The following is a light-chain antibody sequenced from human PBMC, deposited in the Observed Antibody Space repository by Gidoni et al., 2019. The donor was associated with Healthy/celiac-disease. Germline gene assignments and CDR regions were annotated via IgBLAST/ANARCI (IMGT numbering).Light chain of an antibody. J-gene: IGKJ3*01. Sequence: DIQLTQSPSFLSASVEDRVTITCRASQGISSYLAWYQQKPGKAPKLLIYAASTLQSGVPSRFSGSGSGTEFTLTISSLQPEDFATYYCQQLNSYPGTFGPGTKVDIK. CDR3: QQLNSYPGT. CDR2: AAS. V-gene: IGKV1-9*01. CDR1: QGISSY.